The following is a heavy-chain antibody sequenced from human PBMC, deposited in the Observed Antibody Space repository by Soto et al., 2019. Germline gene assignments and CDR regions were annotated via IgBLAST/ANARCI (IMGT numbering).Heavy chain of an antibody. CDR1: GFTFSSYS. V-gene: IGHV3-48*01. CDR3: ARSPFCSSTSCYTRRDWFDP. Sequence: GSLRLSCAASGFTFSSYSMNWVRQAPGKGLEWVSYISSSSSTIYYADSVKGRFTISRDNAKNSLYLQMNSLRAEDTAVYYCARSPFCSSTSCYTRRDWFDPWGQGTLVTVSS. J-gene: IGHJ5*02. D-gene: IGHD2-2*02. CDR2: ISSSSSTI.